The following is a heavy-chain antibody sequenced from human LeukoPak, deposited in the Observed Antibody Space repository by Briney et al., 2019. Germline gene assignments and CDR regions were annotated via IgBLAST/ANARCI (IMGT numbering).Heavy chain of an antibody. J-gene: IGHJ4*02. CDR2: IYYRGST. V-gene: IGHV4-39*01. Sequence: SETLSLTYTVSGGSISSSSYYWGWIRQPPGKGLEWIGSIYYRGSTYYNPSLKSRVTISVDTSKNQFSLKLSSVTAADTAVYYCARQAYDSSDYWGQGTLVTVSS. CDR1: GGSISSSSYY. D-gene: IGHD3-22*01. CDR3: ARQAYDSSDY.